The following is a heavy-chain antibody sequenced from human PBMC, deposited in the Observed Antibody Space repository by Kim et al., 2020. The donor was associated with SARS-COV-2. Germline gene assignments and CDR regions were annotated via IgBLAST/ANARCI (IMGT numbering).Heavy chain of an antibody. D-gene: IGHD1-26*01. CDR3: ARSSGTLPFFDY. V-gene: IGHV1-46*01. J-gene: IGHJ4*02. Sequence: NSEQKFQGRVTMARDTSTSTVYMELSSLRSEDTAVYYCARSSGTLPFFDYWGQGTLVTVSS.